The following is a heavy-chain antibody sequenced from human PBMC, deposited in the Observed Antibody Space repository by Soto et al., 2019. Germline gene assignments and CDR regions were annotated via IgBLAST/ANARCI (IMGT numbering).Heavy chain of an antibody. D-gene: IGHD3-3*01. Sequence: ASVKVSFKASGGPFSNYVTNLVRQAPGQGLEWMGGSVPVFGPANYAQKFQGRLTITADESTKTSYMELSRLRSEDTAVYYCARVTPEIFGEVSIGGMDVWGQGTTVTVSS. V-gene: IGHV1-69*13. CDR2: SVPVFGPA. CDR1: GGPFSNYV. CDR3: ARVTPEIFGEVSIGGMDV. J-gene: IGHJ6*01.